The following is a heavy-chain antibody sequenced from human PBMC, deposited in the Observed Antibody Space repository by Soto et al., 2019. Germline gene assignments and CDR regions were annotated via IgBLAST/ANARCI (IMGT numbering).Heavy chain of an antibody. CDR1: GFTFSSYG. Sequence: PGGALRLSCAASGFTFSSYGMHWVRQAPGKGLEWVAVIWYDGSNKYYADSVKGRFTISRDNSKNTLYLQMNSLRAEDTAVYYCARPTEIPYYFDYWGQGTLVTVSS. J-gene: IGHJ4*02. CDR3: ARPTEIPYYFDY. D-gene: IGHD2-2*02. CDR2: IWYDGSNK. V-gene: IGHV3-33*01.